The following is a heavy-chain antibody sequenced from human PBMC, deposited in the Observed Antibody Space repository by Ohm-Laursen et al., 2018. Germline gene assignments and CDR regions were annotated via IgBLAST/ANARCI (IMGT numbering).Heavy chain of an antibody. Sequence: GSLRLSCAASGFTFSSYGMSWVRQAPGKGLEWVSGITGSGGSTYYADSVKGRFTISRDNSKNTLYLQMNSLRAEDTAVYYCAKVPYESSGPAYGVDVWGQGTTVTVSS. J-gene: IGHJ6*02. CDR1: GFTFSSYG. CDR3: AKVPYESSGPAYGVDV. CDR2: ITGSGGST. V-gene: IGHV3-23*01. D-gene: IGHD6-19*01.